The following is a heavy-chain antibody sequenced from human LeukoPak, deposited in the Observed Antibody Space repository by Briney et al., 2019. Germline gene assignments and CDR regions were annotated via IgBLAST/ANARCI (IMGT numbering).Heavy chain of an antibody. D-gene: IGHD1-1*01. CDR1: GFTFSDYD. J-gene: IGHJ4*02. Sequence: GGSLRLPCAASGFTFSDYDMHWVRQATGKGLEWVSAIGTAGVTYYTGSVKGRFTIPRENAKNSLYLQMNSLRAGDTAVYYCARVAKERVGGVYYFDYWGQGTLVTVSS. CDR2: IGTAGVT. V-gene: IGHV3-13*01. CDR3: ARVAKERVGGVYYFDY.